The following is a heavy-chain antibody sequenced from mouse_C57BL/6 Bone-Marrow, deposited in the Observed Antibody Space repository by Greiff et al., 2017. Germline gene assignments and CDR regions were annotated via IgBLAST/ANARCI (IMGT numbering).Heavy chain of an antibody. Sequence: VQLQQSGPELVKPGASVKISCKASGYTFTDYYMNWVKQSHGKSLEWIGDINPNNGGTSYNQKFKGKATLTVYKSSSTAYMELRSRTSEDSAVYYCSRLIGVYSVAICVWGPGTAVTVSS. V-gene: IGHV1-26*01. J-gene: IGHJ4*01. D-gene: IGHD2-1*01. CDR3: SRLIGVYSVAICV. CDR2: INPNNGGT. CDR1: GYTFTDYY.